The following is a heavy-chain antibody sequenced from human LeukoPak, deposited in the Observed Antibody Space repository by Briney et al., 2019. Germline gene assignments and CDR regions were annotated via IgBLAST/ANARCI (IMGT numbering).Heavy chain of an antibody. Sequence: GGSLRLFCAASGFTFSSYAMSWVRQAPGKGLEWVSAISGSGGSTYYADSVKGRFTISRDNSKNTLYLQMNSLRAEDTAVYYCAARGNYYDSSGYYSGGWFDPWGQGTLVTVSS. CDR3: AARGNYYDSSGYYSGGWFDP. CDR1: GFTFSSYA. CDR2: ISGSGGST. J-gene: IGHJ5*02. D-gene: IGHD3-22*01. V-gene: IGHV3-23*01.